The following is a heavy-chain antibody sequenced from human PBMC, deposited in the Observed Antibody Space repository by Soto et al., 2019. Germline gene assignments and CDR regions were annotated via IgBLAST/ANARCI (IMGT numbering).Heavy chain of an antibody. V-gene: IGHV4-59*01. CDR2: IYYSGST. CDR3: ARMAYYYDSSGYYLLHYYYGMDV. Sequence: QVQLQESGPGLVKPSETLSLTCTVSGGSMSSYYWSWIRQPPGKGLEWIGYIYYSGSTNYNPSLKSRVTISVDTSKNQFSLKLSSVTAADTAVYYCARMAYYYDSSGYYLLHYYYGMDVWGQGTTITVSS. CDR1: GGSMSSYY. J-gene: IGHJ6*02. D-gene: IGHD3-22*01.